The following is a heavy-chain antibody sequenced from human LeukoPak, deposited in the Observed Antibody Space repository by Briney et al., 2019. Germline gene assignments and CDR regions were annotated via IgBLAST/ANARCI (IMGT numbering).Heavy chain of an antibody. CDR1: GYTFTGYY. D-gene: IGHD2-21*02. V-gene: IGHV1-2*02. Sequence: GASVKVSCKASGYTFTGYYMHWVRQAPGQGLEWMGWINPNSGGTNYAQKFQGRVTMTRDTSISTAYMELSRLRSDDTALYYCARGGTAWGKSWFDPWGQGTLVTVSS. CDR2: INPNSGGT. J-gene: IGHJ5*02. CDR3: ARGGTAWGKSWFDP.